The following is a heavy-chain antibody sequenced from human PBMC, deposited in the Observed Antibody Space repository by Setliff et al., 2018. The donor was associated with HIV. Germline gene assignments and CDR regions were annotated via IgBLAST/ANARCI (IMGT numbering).Heavy chain of an antibody. CDR3: VRRLDTAMDY. Sequence: ASVKVSCKASGYSFTNYDINWVRQATGQGLEWIGSINTNNGNTIYAQKFQGRVTMTRSTSISTGYMELSSLRSEDTAMYFCVRRLDTAMDYWGQGTLVTVSS. D-gene: IGHD5-18*01. V-gene: IGHV1-8*02. J-gene: IGHJ4*02. CDR2: INTNNGNT. CDR1: GYSFTNYD.